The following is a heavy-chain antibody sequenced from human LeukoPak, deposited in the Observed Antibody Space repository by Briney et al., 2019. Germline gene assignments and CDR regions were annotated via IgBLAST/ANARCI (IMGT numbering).Heavy chain of an antibody. J-gene: IGHJ5*02. V-gene: IGHV4-59*01. CDR3: ARDGRGYSGYDSEYNWFDP. D-gene: IGHD5-12*01. CDR2: IYYSGST. Sequence: SETLSLTCTVSGGSISSYYWSWIRQPPGKGLEWIGYIYYSGSTNYNPSLKSRVTISVDTSKNRFSLKLSSVTAADTAVYYCARDGRGYSGYDSEYNWFDPWGQGTLVTVSS. CDR1: GGSISSYY.